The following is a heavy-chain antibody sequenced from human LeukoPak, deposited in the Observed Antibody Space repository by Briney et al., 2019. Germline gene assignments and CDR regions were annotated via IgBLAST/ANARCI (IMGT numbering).Heavy chain of an antibody. CDR1: GGSVGSSNYY. CDR3: ARGSSGYYHYWYFDL. D-gene: IGHD3-22*01. V-gene: IGHV4-61*01. J-gene: IGHJ2*01. CDR2: VCYSGST. Sequence: SKTLSLTCTVSGGSVGSSNYYWSWIRQPPGKGLEWIGYVCYSGSTNYNPSLKSRVTISVDTSKNQFSLTLNSVTTADTAVYYCARGSSGYYHYWYFDLWGRGTLVTVSS.